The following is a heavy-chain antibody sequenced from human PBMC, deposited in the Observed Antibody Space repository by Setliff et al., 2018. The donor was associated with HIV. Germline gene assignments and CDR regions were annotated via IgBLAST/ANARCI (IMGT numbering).Heavy chain of an antibody. J-gene: IGHJ4*02. Sequence: ASVKVSCKASGYTFTSYGISWVRQAPGQGLEWMGWISAYNGNTNYAKKLQGRVTMTTDTSTSTAYMELRSLRSDETAVYYFARGPPSVVVPAALLTFDYWGQGTKVTVSS. CDR1: GYTFTSYG. CDR2: ISAYNGNT. CDR3: ARGPPSVVVPAALLTFDY. D-gene: IGHD2-2*01. V-gene: IGHV1-18*01.